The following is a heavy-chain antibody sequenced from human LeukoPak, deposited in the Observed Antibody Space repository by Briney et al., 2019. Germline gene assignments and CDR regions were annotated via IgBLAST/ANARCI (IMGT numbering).Heavy chain of an antibody. CDR1: GYTFTSYG. V-gene: IGHV1-18*01. J-gene: IGHJ5*02. CDR2: ISAYNGNT. CDR3: ARVHCSGGSCFGFDP. D-gene: IGHD2-15*01. Sequence: GASVKVSCKASGYTFTSYGISWVRQAPGQGLEWMGWISAYNGNTNYAQKLQGRVTMTTDTSTSTAYMELRSLRSDDTAVYYCARVHCSGGSCFGFDPWGQGTLVTVSS.